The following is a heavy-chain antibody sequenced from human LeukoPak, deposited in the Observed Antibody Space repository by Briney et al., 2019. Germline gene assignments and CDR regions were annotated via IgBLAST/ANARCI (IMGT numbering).Heavy chain of an antibody. CDR3: ARLVVVVAATPNDAFHI. CDR1: GGSFSGYY. CDR2: INHSGST. V-gene: IGHV4-34*01. D-gene: IGHD2-15*01. Sequence: SETLSLTCAVYGGSFSGYYWSWIRQPPGKGLEWIGEINHSGSTNYNPSLKSRVTISVDTSKNQFSLKLSSVTAADTAVYYCARLVVVVAATPNDAFHIWGQGTMVTVSS. J-gene: IGHJ3*02.